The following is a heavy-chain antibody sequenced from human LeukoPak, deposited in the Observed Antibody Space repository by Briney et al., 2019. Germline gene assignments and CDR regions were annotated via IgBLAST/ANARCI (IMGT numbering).Heavy chain of an antibody. Sequence: GGSLRLSCAASGFTFSNYEMNWVRQAPGKGLEWVSYISSSGSTIYYADSVKGRFTISRDNANNSLYLQMNSLRAEDRAFYYCAREHNGPYTFDYWGQGTLVTVSS. CDR3: AREHNGPYTFDY. V-gene: IGHV3-48*03. CDR1: GFTFSNYE. CDR2: ISSSGSTI. D-gene: IGHD2-2*02. J-gene: IGHJ4*02.